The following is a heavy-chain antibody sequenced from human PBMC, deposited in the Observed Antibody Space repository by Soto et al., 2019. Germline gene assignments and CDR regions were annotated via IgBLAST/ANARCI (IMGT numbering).Heavy chain of an antibody. CDR2: IIPILGIA. CDR1: GGTFSSYT. V-gene: IGHV1-69*08. J-gene: IGHJ6*02. CDR3: AGESCYGDGYYGMDV. Sequence: QVQLVQSGAEVKKPGSSVKVSCKASGGTFSSYTISWVRQAPGQGLEWMGRIIPILGIANYAQKFQGRVAITPDKYDTPANMDVRSLKSGDMAVYCCAGESCYGDGYYGMDVSGQGATVT. D-gene: IGHD2-2*01.